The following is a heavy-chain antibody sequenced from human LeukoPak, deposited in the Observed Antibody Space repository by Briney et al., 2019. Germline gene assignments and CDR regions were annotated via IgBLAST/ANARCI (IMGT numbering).Heavy chain of an antibody. D-gene: IGHD3-16*01. Sequence: AGGSLRLSCAASGFTFSPHAMSWVRQAPGKGLEWVSVISGRDGTTYYADSVKGRFTISRDNSRNMLYLQMNSLRAEDTAVYYCAKALQGRVWGSYSHASDIWGQGTMVTVSP. J-gene: IGHJ3*02. CDR3: AKALQGRVWGSYSHASDI. CDR1: GFTFSPHA. V-gene: IGHV3-23*01. CDR2: ISGRDGTT.